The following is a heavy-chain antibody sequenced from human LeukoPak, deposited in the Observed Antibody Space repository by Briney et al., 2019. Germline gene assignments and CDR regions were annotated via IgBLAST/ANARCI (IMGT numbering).Heavy chain of an antibody. CDR1: GFTVSSNY. Sequence: GGSLRLSCAASGFTVSSNYMSWVRQAPGKGLEWVSVIYSGGSTYYADSVKGRFTISRDNSKNTLYLQMNSLRAEDTAVYYCARVLGGVDKRYFDYWGQGTLVTVSS. D-gene: IGHD3-3*01. CDR3: ARVLGGVDKRYFDY. CDR2: IYSGGST. V-gene: IGHV3-53*01. J-gene: IGHJ4*02.